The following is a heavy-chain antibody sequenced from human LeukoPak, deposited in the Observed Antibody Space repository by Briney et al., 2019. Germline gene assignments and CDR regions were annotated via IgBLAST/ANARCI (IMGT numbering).Heavy chain of an antibody. V-gene: IGHV3-48*01. CDR2: ISRSSTI. D-gene: IGHD3-3*01. Sequence: GGSLRLSCAASGFTFSSYSMNWVRQAPGKGLEWVSYISRSSTIYYADSVKGRFTISRDNAKNSLYLQMNSLRAEDTAVYYCARDLYDFWSGILGGMDVWGKGTTVTVSS. CDR1: GFTFSSYS. CDR3: ARDLYDFWSGILGGMDV. J-gene: IGHJ6*03.